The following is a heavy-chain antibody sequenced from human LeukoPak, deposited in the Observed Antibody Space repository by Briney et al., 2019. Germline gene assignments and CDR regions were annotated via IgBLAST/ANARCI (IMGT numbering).Heavy chain of an antibody. Sequence: PSETLSLTCTVSGGSISSYYWSWIRQPPGKGLEWIGYIYYSESTNYNPSLKSRVTMAVDTSKNQFSLKLSSVTAADTAVYFCARGYPYSSGWYWYFDIWGRGTLVTVSS. J-gene: IGHJ2*01. CDR2: IYYSEST. CDR1: GGSISSYY. V-gene: IGHV4-59*01. D-gene: IGHD6-19*01. CDR3: ARGYPYSSGWYWYFDI.